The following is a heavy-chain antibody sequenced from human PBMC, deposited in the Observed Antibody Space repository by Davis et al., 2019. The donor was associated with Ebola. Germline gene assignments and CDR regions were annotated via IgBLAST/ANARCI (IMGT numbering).Heavy chain of an antibody. V-gene: IGHV3-21*01. D-gene: IGHD1-1*01. Sequence: GGSLRLSCAASGFTFSNYRMNWVRQAPGKGLEWVSSISRSSSSTYYADSVKGRFTISRDNAKNSLYLQMNSLRAEDTAVYYCTTTHGTGHHVDVWGQGTTVTVSS. CDR3: TTTHGTGHHVDV. CDR2: ISRSSSST. CDR1: GFTFSNYR. J-gene: IGHJ6*02.